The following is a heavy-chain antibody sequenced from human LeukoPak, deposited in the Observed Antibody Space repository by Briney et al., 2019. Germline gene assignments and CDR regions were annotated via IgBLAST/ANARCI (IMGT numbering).Heavy chain of an antibody. V-gene: IGHV4-59*01. CDR1: GSSISSYY. J-gene: IGHJ4*02. D-gene: IGHD5/OR15-5a*01. CDR2: IYYSGST. CDR3: ASGYSVYDRFDY. Sequence: SETLSLTCTVSGSSISSYYWSCIRQPPGHGLEWIGYIYYSGSTNYNPSLKSRVTISVDTSKNQFSLKLSSVTAADTAVYYCASGYSVYDRFDYWGQGTLVTVSS.